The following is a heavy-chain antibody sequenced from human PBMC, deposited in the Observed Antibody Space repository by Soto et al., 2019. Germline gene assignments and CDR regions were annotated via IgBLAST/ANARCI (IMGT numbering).Heavy chain of an antibody. Sequence: QVQLVQSGAEVKKPGASVKVSCKASGYTFTSYYMHWVRQAPGQGLEWMGIINPSGGSTSYAQKFQGRVTMTRDTSTSTVYMELSSLRSEDTAVYYCARDMLQVVPWANGVCYKRYYYYYMDVWGKGTTVTVSS. CDR1: GYTFTSYY. D-gene: IGHD2-8*01. J-gene: IGHJ6*03. V-gene: IGHV1-46*03. CDR2: INPSGGST. CDR3: ARDMLQVVPWANGVCYKRYYYYYMDV.